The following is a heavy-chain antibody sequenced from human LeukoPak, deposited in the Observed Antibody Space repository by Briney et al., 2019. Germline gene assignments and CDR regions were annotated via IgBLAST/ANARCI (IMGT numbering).Heavy chain of an antibody. D-gene: IGHD5-12*01. CDR2: INPNNGGT. Sequence: GASVKVSCKASGYTFTGYYIHWVRQAPGQGLEWMGWINPNNGGTNYAQKFQGRVTMTRDTSISTAYMELNRLTSDDTAVYYCARDKHTGYETFDYWGQGTPVTVSS. CDR1: GYTFTGYY. J-gene: IGHJ4*02. V-gene: IGHV1-2*02. CDR3: ARDKHTGYETFDY.